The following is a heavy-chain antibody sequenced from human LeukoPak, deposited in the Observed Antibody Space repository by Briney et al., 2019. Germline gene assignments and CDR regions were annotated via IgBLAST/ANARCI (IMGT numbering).Heavy chain of an antibody. CDR3: TTEERVSSGYCSGGSCYIDY. D-gene: IGHD2-15*01. V-gene: IGHV3-15*01. J-gene: IGHJ4*02. CDR2: IKSKTDGGTT. Sequence: GRSLRLSCAASGFSFSNAWMNWVRQAPGKWLEWVGRIKSKTDGGTTDYAAPVKGRFTISRDDSKTTLYLQMNSLKTEDTAVYYCTTEERVSSGYCSGGSCYIDYWGQGTLVTVSS. CDR1: GFSFSNAW.